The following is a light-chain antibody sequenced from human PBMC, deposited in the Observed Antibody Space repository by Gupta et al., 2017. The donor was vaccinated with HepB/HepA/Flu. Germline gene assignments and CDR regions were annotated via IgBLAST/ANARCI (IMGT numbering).Light chain of an antibody. Sequence: EIVLTQSPCTLSLSPGQRATLSCRASQSVSTSVAWYQQTPGQAPRLLIYGASPRNTGIPDRFSGSGSGTELPLTIGELEHEECGVYYCQQYGASPAWTFGQGTKVEIK. CDR2: GAS. CDR1: QSVSTS. V-gene: IGKV3-20*01. J-gene: IGKJ1*01. CDR3: QQYGASPAWT.